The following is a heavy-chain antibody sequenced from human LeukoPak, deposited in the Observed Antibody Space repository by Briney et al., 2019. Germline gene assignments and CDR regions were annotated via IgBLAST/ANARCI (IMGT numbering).Heavy chain of an antibody. Sequence: GGSLRLSCAASGFTFSSYSMNWVRQAPGKGLEWVSSISSSSSYIYYADSVKGRFTISRDNAKNSLYLQMNSLRTEDTAVYYCARGLDSSGYHGNYWGQGTLVTVSS. CDR1: GFTFSSYS. CDR2: ISSSSSYI. CDR3: ARGLDSSGYHGNY. D-gene: IGHD3-22*01. V-gene: IGHV3-21*01. J-gene: IGHJ4*02.